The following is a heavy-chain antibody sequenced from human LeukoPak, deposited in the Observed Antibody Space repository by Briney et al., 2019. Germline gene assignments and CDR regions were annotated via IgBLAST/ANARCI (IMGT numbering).Heavy chain of an antibody. J-gene: IGHJ4*02. CDR3: AKTVGATGGPLDY. CDR2: IWYGGSNK. CDR1: GFTFSSFG. D-gene: IGHD1-26*01. V-gene: IGHV3-30*02. Sequence: PGGSLRLSCAASGFTFSSFGMHWVRQAPGKGLEWVAFIWYGGSNKSYADSVKGRFTISRDNSKNTLYLQMDGLTAEDTAVYYCAKTVGATGGPLDYWGQGTLVTVSS.